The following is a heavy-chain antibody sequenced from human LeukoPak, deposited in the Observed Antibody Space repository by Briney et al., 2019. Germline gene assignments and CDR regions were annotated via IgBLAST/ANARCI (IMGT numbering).Heavy chain of an antibody. J-gene: IGHJ6*03. D-gene: IGHD1-7*01. V-gene: IGHV4-38-2*02. CDR2: IYHSGST. CDR3: ASRELELQGIYYYYMDV. CDR1: GYSISSGYY. Sequence: ASETLSLTCTVSGYSISSGYYWGWIRQPPGKGLEWIGSIYHSGSTYYNPSLKSRVTISVDTSKNQFSLKLSSVTAADTAVYYCASRELELQGIYYYYMDVWGKGTTVTVSS.